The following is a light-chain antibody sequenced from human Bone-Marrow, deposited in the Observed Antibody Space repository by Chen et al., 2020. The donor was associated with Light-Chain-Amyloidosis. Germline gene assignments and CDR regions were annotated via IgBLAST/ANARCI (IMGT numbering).Light chain of an antibody. CDR1: SSDVGSYNL. Sequence: QSALTQPASVSGSPGQSLPLSFTGTSSDVGSYNLVSWDQQHPGKAPKLMIYEVSKRSSGVSNRFSGSKYGNTASLTITGLQAEDEADYYCCSYAGSSTFVVFGGGTKLTVL. CDR3: CSYAGSSTFVV. V-gene: IGLV2-23*02. CDR2: EVS. J-gene: IGLJ2*01.